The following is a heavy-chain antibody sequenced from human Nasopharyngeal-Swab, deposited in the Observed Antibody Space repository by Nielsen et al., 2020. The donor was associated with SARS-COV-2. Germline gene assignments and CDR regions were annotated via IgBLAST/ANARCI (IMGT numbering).Heavy chain of an antibody. J-gene: IGHJ5*02. D-gene: IGHD3-10*01. CDR3: ARIRITMVRGVIMYRRFDP. Sequence: ASVKVSCKASGYTFTSYGISWVRQAPGQGLEWMGWISAYNGNTNYAQKLQGRVTMTTDTSTSTAYMELRSLRSDDTAVYYCARIRITMVRGVIMYRRFDPWGQGTLVTVSS. CDR2: ISAYNGNT. V-gene: IGHV1-18*01. CDR1: GYTFTSYG.